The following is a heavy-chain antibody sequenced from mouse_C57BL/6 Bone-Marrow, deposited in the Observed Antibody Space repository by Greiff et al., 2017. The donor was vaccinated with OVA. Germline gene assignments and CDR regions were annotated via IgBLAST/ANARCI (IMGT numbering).Heavy chain of an antibody. D-gene: IGHD1-1*01. V-gene: IGHV5-16*01. J-gene: IGHJ2*01. CDR3: ARDGTTVVATDY. CDR1: GFTFSDYY. Sequence: EVKVVESEGGLVQPGSSMKLSCTASGFTFSDYYMAWVRQVPEKGLEWVANINYDGSSTYYLDSLKSRFIISRDNAKNILYLQMSSLKSEDTATYYCARDGTTVVATDYWGQGTTLTVSS. CDR2: INYDGSST.